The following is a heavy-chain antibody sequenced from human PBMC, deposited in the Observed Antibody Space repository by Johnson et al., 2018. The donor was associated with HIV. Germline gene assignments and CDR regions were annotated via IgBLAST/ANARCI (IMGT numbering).Heavy chain of an antibody. CDR2: IRYDGSNK. J-gene: IGHJ3*02. V-gene: IGHV3-30*02. CDR1: GFTFNSYG. D-gene: IGHD3-16*01. CDR3: AKDERQLGGWSHAFDI. Sequence: QVQVLESGGGVVQPGRSLRLSCAASGFTFNSYGMHWVRQAPGKVLEWVAFIRYDGSNKYYADSEKGRFTISRDNSKNTLYLQMISLRAEDTAVYFCAKDERQLGGWSHAFDIWGQGTMVTVSS.